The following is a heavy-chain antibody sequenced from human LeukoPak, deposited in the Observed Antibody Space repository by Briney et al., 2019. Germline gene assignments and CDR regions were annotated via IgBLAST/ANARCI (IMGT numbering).Heavy chain of an antibody. Sequence: GGSLRLSCAASGFTFSDYYMSWIRQAPGKGLEWVSYISSSSSYTNYADSVKGRFTISRDNAKNSLYLQMNSLRAEDTAVYYCARASSTNYDYVWGSYPFDPWGQGTLVTVSS. CDR1: GFTFSDYY. V-gene: IGHV3-11*06. CDR3: ARASSTNYDYVWGSYPFDP. CDR2: ISSSSSYT. D-gene: IGHD3-16*01. J-gene: IGHJ5*02.